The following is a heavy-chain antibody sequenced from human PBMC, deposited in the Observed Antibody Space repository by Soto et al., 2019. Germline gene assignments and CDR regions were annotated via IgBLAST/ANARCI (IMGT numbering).Heavy chain of an antibody. Sequence: QVQLQESGPGLVKPSETLSLTCTVSGGSISSYYWSWIRQPPGKGLEWIGYIYYSGSTNYNPSLKSRVTISVDTSKNQFSLQLSSVTAADTAVYHCARHARYYDILTGYSTLSWFDPWGQGTLVTVSS. V-gene: IGHV4-59*08. CDR3: ARHARYYDILTGYSTLSWFDP. D-gene: IGHD3-9*01. CDR1: GGSISSYY. CDR2: IYYSGST. J-gene: IGHJ5*02.